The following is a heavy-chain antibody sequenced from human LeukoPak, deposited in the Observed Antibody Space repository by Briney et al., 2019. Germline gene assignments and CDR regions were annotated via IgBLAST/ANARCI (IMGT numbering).Heavy chain of an antibody. J-gene: IGHJ4*02. D-gene: IGHD2-21*02. V-gene: IGHV1-2*02. Sequence: ASVKVSCKASGYTFTGYYMHWVRQAPGQGLELMGWINPNSGGTNYAQKFQGRVTMTRDTSISTDFMVLSRLRSDATAVYYCAGARCGDCRTFHLWGQGPLVRVS. CDR2: INPNSGGT. CDR1: GYTFTGYY. CDR3: AGARCGDCRTFHL.